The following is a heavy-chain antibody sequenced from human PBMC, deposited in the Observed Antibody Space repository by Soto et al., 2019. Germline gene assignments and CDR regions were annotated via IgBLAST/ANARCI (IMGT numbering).Heavy chain of an antibody. CDR1: GYTFTSYG. CDR2: ISAYNGNT. CDR3: ARDQGYSSSRVFYCYGMAV. V-gene: IGHV1-18*01. Sequence: GASVKVSCKASGYTFTSYGISWVRQAPGQGLEWMGWISAYNGNTNYAQKLQGRVTMTTDTSTSTAYMELRSLRSDDTAVYYCARDQGYSSSRVFYCYGMAVWGQGTTVTGSS. J-gene: IGHJ6*02. D-gene: IGHD6-6*01.